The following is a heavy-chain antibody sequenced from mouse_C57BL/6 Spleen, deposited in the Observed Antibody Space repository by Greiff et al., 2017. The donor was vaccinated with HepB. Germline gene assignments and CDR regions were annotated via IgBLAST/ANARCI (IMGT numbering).Heavy chain of an antibody. CDR3: ARTITAVVAHWYFDV. CDR1: GYTFTSYW. D-gene: IGHD1-1*01. Sequence: VQLQQPGAELVMPGASVKLSCKASGYTFTSYWMHWVKQRPGQGLEWIGEIDPSDSYTNYNQKFKGKSTLTVDKSSSTAYMQLSSLTSEDAAVYYGARTITAVVAHWYFDVWGTGTTVTVSS. CDR2: IDPSDSYT. J-gene: IGHJ1*03. V-gene: IGHV1-69*01.